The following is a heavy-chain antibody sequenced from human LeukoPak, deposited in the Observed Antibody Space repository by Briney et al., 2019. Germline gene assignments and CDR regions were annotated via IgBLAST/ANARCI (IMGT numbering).Heavy chain of an antibody. V-gene: IGHV1-69*05. CDR2: IIPIFGTA. CDR1: GGTFSSYA. D-gene: IGHD3-22*01. CDR3: ASSRSNYYDSIGPQTFDY. Sequence: GSSVKVSCKASGGTFSSYAISWVRQAPGQGLEWMGGIIPIFGTANYAQKFQGRVTITTDESTSTAYMELSSLRSEDTAVYYCASSRSNYYDSIGPQTFDYWGQGTLVTVSS. J-gene: IGHJ4*02.